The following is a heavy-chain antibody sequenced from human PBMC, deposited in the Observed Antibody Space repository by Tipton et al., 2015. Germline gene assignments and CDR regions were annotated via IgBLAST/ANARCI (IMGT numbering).Heavy chain of an antibody. V-gene: IGHV3-11*01. CDR2: LSSSGRTT. D-gene: IGHD3-22*01. CDR3: VRDSSPVDSSGWFDL. J-gene: IGHJ5*02. Sequence: SLRLSCAGSGFIVSDYYMNWIRQAPGKGLEWISYLSSSGRTTYYTESVKGRFTISRDNAKNSLFLQMDSLRVEDTAVYYCVRDSSPVDSSGWFDLWGQGTLVPVSS. CDR1: GFIVSDYY.